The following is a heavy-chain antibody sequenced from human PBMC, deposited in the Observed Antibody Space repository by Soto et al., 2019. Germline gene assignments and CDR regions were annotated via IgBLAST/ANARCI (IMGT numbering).Heavy chain of an antibody. CDR3: ARRPKYSSSSFAPPHGEDY. CDR1: GGSISSSSYY. J-gene: IGHJ4*02. CDR2: IYYSGST. D-gene: IGHD6-6*01. Sequence: SETLSLTCTVSGGSISSSSYYWGWIRQPPGKGLEWIGSIYYSGSTYYNPSLKSRVTISVDTSKNQFSLKLSSVTAADTAVYYCARRPKYSSSSFAPPHGEDYWYQGTLVTVPS. V-gene: IGHV4-39*01.